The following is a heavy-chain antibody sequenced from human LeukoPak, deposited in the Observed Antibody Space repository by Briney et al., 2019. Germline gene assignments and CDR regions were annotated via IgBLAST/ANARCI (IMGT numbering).Heavy chain of an antibody. D-gene: IGHD2-8*01. Sequence: SGTLSLTCAVSGGSISSSNWWSWVRQPPGKGLEWIGEIYHSGSTNYNPSLKSRVTISVDKSKNQFSLKLSSVTAADTAVYYCASHCTNGVCYDAFDIWGQGTMVTVSS. CDR1: GGSISSSNW. V-gene: IGHV4-4*02. J-gene: IGHJ3*02. CDR3: ASHCTNGVCYDAFDI. CDR2: IYHSGST.